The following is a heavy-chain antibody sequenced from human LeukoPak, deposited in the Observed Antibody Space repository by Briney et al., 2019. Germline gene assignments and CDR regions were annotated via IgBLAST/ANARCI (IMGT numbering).Heavy chain of an antibody. Sequence: DPGGSLRLSCTASGFTFGDYSMNWVRQAPGKRLDWVSCIRSKAYGGTTEYAATVKGRLTISRDDSKSIAYLQMNSLKTEDTAVYYCSRDPGGTYSGYNFLDYWGQGTLVTVSS. CDR1: GFTFGDYS. J-gene: IGHJ4*02. V-gene: IGHV3-49*04. CDR2: IRSKAYGGTT. D-gene: IGHD5-12*01. CDR3: SRDPGGTYSGYNFLDY.